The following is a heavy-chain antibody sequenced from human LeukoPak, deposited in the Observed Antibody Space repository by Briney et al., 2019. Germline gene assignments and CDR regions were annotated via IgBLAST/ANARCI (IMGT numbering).Heavy chain of an antibody. CDR1: GGTFSSYA. V-gene: IGHV1-69*04. CDR3: AREVTMIVVVTSQGWFDP. Sequence: SVKVSCKASGGTFSSYAISWVRQAPGQGLEWMGRIIPILGIANYAQKFQGRVTITADKSTSTAYMGLSSLRSEDTAVYYCAREVTMIVVVTSQGWFDPWGQGTLVTVSS. D-gene: IGHD3-22*01. CDR2: IIPILGIA. J-gene: IGHJ5*02.